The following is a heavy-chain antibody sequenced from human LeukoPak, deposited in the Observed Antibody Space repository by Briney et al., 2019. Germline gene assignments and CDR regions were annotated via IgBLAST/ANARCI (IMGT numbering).Heavy chain of an antibody. D-gene: IGHD1-26*01. CDR3: GKGGCGSYYYGGFFDY. CDR1: GFTFSYYW. Sequence: PGGSLRLSCAASGFTFSYYWMHWVRQAPGKGLVWVSRINNDGSSTNYADSVKGRFTISRDNSKNTLYLQMNSLRAEDTAVYYCGKGGCGSYYYGGFFDYWGQGTLVTVSS. CDR2: INNDGSST. J-gene: IGHJ4*02. V-gene: IGHV3-74*01.